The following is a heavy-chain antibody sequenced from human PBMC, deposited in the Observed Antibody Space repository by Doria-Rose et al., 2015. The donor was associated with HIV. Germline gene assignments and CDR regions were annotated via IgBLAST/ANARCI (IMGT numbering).Heavy chain of an antibody. CDR1: IGSFSNYY. CDR3: ARFHSDSGIDAFDV. J-gene: IGHJ3*01. Sequence: QWGAGLVRPSETLSLSCAVYIGSFSNYYWSWIRQIPGRGLEWLGEINHSGSATFNPSLKSRINMSVDTSKNQFFLKLSSVTAADTAVYFCARFHSDSGIDAFDVWGQWKMVTVSS. D-gene: IGHD5-12*01. V-gene: IGHV4-34*01. CDR2: INHSGSA.